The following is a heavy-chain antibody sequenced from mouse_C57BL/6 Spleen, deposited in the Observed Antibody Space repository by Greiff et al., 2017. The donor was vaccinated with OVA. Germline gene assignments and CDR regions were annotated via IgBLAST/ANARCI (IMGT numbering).Heavy chain of an antibody. CDR2: ISSGSSTI. CDR3: AKTGYSACFAY. J-gene: IGHJ3*01. Sequence: EVQLVESGGGLVKPGGSLKLSCAASGFTFSDYGMHWVRQAPEKGLEWVAYISSGSSTIYYADTVKGRFTISRDNAKNTLFLQITSLRSEDTAMYYWAKTGYSACFAYWGQGTLVTVSA. V-gene: IGHV5-17*01. CDR1: GFTFSDYG. D-gene: IGHD2-3*01.